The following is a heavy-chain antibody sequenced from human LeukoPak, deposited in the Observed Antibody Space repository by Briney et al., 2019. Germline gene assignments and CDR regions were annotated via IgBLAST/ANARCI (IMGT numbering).Heavy chain of an antibody. Sequence: GGSLRLSCAASGFTFTNYAMNWVRQAPGKGLEWVSSISSSTTYIRYADSVEGRFTISGDNGENTLYLQMNSLRVEDTAVYYCASEFRPEGYWGQGTLVTVSS. D-gene: IGHD1-14*01. V-gene: IGHV3-21*01. CDR2: ISSSTTYI. J-gene: IGHJ4*02. CDR3: ASEFRPEGY. CDR1: GFTFTNYA.